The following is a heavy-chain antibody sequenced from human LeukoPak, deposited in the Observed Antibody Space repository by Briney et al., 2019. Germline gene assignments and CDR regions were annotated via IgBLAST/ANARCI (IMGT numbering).Heavy chain of an antibody. V-gene: IGHV3-48*04. CDR2: ISSSSSTI. CDR1: GFTFSSYA. Sequence: PGGSLRLSCAASGFTFSSYAMHWVRQAPGKGLEWVSYISSSSSTIYYADSVKGRFTISRDNAKNSLYLQMNSLRAEDTAVYYCARVDWFDPWGQGTLVTVSS. J-gene: IGHJ5*02. CDR3: ARVDWFDP.